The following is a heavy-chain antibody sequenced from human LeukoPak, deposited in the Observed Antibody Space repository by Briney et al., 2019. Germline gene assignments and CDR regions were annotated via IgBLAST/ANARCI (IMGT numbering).Heavy chain of an antibody. V-gene: IGHV1-18*01. CDR2: IGAYNGNT. Sequence: ASVKVSCKASGGTFSSYAISWVRQAPGQGLEWMGGIGAYNGNTNYAQKLQGRVTMTTDTSTSTAYMELRSLRSDDTAVYYCARAGGAVAGHYYYMDVWGKGATVTVSS. CDR3: ARAGGAVAGHYYYMDV. CDR1: GGTFSSYA. D-gene: IGHD6-19*01. J-gene: IGHJ6*03.